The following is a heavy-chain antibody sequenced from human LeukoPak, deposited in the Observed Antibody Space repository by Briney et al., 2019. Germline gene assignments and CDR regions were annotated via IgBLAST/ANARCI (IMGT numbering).Heavy chain of an antibody. CDR3: AREFCSSTSCYYFDY. Sequence: SETLSLTCTVSGGSISSYYWSWIRQPAGKGLEWIGRIYTSGSTNYNPSLKGRVTMSVDTSKNQFSLKLSSVTAADTAVYYCAREFCSSTSCYYFDYWGQGTLVTVSS. V-gene: IGHV4-4*07. J-gene: IGHJ4*02. CDR2: IYTSGST. D-gene: IGHD2-2*01. CDR1: GGSISSYY.